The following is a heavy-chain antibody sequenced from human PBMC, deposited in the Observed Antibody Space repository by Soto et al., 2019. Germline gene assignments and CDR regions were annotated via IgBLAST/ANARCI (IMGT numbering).Heavy chain of an antibody. CDR2: ISSSSSYT. CDR3: AGTYCSSTSCYIYYYGMDV. J-gene: IGHJ6*02. CDR1: GFTFSDYY. Sequence: NPGGSLRLSCAASGFTFSDYYMSWIRQAPGKGLEWVSYISSSSSYTNYADSVKGRFTISRDNAKNSLYLQMNSLRAEDTAVYYCAGTYCSSTSCYIYYYGMDVWGQGTTVTVSS. D-gene: IGHD2-2*01. V-gene: IGHV3-11*03.